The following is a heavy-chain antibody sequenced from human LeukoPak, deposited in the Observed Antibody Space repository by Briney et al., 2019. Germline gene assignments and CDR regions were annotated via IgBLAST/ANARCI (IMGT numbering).Heavy chain of an antibody. CDR2: ISASGATT. D-gene: IGHD6-25*01. CDR1: GFTFSSYA. CDR3: ARAEAAGDNRGGYYYYYMDV. Sequence: GGSLRLSCAASGFTFSSYAMTWVRQAPGKGLEWVSGISASGATTYFADSVKGRFTISRDHSRNTLSLEMNSLRAEDTALYYCARAEAAGDNRGGYYYYYMDVWGKGTTVTVSS. J-gene: IGHJ6*03. V-gene: IGHV3-23*01.